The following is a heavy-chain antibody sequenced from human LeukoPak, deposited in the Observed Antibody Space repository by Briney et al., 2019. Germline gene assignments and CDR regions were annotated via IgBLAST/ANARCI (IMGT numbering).Heavy chain of an antibody. J-gene: IGHJ3*02. CDR1: GFTFSSYT. D-gene: IGHD1-26*01. CDR3: ARHGGGSYYAFDI. Sequence: PGGSLRLSCAASGFTFSSYTISWVRQAPGQGLEWMGRIIPILGIANYAQKFQGRVTITADKSTSTAYMELSSLRSEDTAVYYCARHGGGSYYAFDIWGQGTMVTVSS. CDR2: IIPILGIA. V-gene: IGHV1-69*02.